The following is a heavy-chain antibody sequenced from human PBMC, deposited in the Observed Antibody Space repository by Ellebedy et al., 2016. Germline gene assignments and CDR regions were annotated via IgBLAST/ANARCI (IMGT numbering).Heavy chain of an antibody. CDR3: FLGDLVYGIT. J-gene: IGHJ4*02. CDR2: IDAGYGNT. V-gene: IGHV1-3*01. D-gene: IGHD2-8*01. Sequence: ASVKVSCKAPGYNLTRYAIHWVRQAPGQRLEWMAWIDAGYGNTQYSQKFQGRPTITGDTSASTAYMELSTLRSEDTAVYYCFLGDLVYGITWGQGTLVTVSS. CDR1: GYNLTRYA.